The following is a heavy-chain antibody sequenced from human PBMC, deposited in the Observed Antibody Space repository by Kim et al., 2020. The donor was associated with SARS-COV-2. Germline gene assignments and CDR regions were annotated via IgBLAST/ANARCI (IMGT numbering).Heavy chain of an antibody. Sequence: SVKVSCKASGDTFSSYAISWVRQAPGQGLEWMGGIIPIIGTANYAQKFQGRVTITADESTSTAYMELSSLRSEDTAVYYCADLGYCSSTSCYVNFQHWGQGTLVTVSS. CDR2: IIPIIGTA. J-gene: IGHJ1*01. V-gene: IGHV1-69*13. CDR3: ADLGYCSSTSCYVNFQH. CDR1: GDTFSSYA. D-gene: IGHD2-2*01.